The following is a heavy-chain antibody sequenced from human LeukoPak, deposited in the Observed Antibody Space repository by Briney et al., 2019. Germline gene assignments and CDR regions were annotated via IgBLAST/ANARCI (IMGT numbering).Heavy chain of an antibody. CDR2: LSGGGGST. CDR1: GFTFSTHA. CDR3: AKSPYSSSPQGY. J-gene: IGHJ4*02. Sequence: GGSLRLSCAASGFTFSTHAMSWVRQAPGKGLEWVSPLSGGGGSTYYADSVKGRFTISRDNPKSTLYLQMDSLRAEDTAVYYCAKSPYSSSPQGYWGQGTLVTVSS. D-gene: IGHD6-6*01. V-gene: IGHV3-23*01.